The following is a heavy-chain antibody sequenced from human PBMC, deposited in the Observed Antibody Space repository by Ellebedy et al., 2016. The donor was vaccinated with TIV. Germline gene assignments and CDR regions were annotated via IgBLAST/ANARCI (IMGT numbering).Heavy chain of an antibody. D-gene: IGHD3-22*01. CDR2: INSDGSST. J-gene: IGHJ4*02. CDR1: GFTFSSYW. V-gene: IGHV3-74*01. Sequence: ETLSLTCAASGFTFSSYWMHWVRQAPGKGLVWVSRINSDGSSTSYADSVKGRFTISRDNAKNTLYLQMNSLRAEDTAVYYCARRGVDYSGYAYWGQGTLVTVSS. CDR3: ARRGVDYSGYAY.